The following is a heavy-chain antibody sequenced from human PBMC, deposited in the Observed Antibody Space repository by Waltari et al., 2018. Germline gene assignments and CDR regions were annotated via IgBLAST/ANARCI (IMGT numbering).Heavy chain of an antibody. CDR3: AREVSRYFIHAFDI. CDR2: VQYEERTI. J-gene: IGHJ3*02. D-gene: IGHD2-2*01. V-gene: IGHV3-33*01. CDR1: GFSVRTYG. Sequence: QVQLVESGGGVVQPGRSVRLSCAVSGFSVRTYGMHWVRKSAGKGMGLVAVVQYEERTIHYADSVRGRFTVSRDTSKNMVALQMNSLTVEDSSIYFCAREVSRYFIHAFDIRGQGTMVIVSS.